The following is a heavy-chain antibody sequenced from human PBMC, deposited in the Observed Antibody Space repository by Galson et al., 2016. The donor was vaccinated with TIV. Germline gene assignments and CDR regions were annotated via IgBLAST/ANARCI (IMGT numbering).Heavy chain of an antibody. J-gene: IGHJ3*02. Sequence: TLSLTCSVSGGSINSGGYYWSWLRQHPGKGLEWIGYIYYSGTTQYNPPLTSRVSISVDTSKTQFSLNLSSVTAADTAVYYCARDKNDYGVDAFDIWGQGTMVIVSS. CDR2: IYYSGTT. CDR1: GGSINSGGYY. V-gene: IGHV4-31*03. D-gene: IGHD4-17*01. CDR3: ARDKNDYGVDAFDI.